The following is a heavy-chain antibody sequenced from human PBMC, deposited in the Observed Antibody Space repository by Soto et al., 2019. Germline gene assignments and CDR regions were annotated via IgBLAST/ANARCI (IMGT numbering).Heavy chain of an antibody. CDR3: ARRWGYAFDI. D-gene: IGHD1-26*01. J-gene: IGHJ3*02. Sequence: SVTPSLTFPVSGCSISSYYWSWIRQPPGKGLEWIGYIFYIGSTNYNPSLKSRVTISVDTPKNQFSLKLSSVSAADTAVYYCARRWGYAFDIWGQGTMVTVSS. CDR2: IFYIGST. V-gene: IGHV4-59*08. CDR1: GCSISSYY.